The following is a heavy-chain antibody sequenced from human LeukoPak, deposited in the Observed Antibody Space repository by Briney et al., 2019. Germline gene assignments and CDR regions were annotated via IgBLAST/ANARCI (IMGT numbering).Heavy chain of an antibody. CDR2: MYYSSGNT. D-gene: IGHD3-10*01. CDR1: GFTVSSNY. V-gene: IGHV4-39*07. CDR3: ARGRGEGRGIAMVRGVRAPSYNWFDP. Sequence: KTGGSLRLSCAASGFTVSSNYMSWVRQAPGKGLEWIGSMYYSSGNTYYNPSLKSRVTISVDTSKNQFSLKLSSVTAADTAVYYCARGRGEGRGIAMVRGVRAPSYNWFDPWGHGTQVTVSS. J-gene: IGHJ5*02.